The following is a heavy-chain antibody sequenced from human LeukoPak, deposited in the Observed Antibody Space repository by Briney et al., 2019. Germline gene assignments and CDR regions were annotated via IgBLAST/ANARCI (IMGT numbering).Heavy chain of an antibody. CDR1: GFIFSICE. J-gene: IGHJ6*03. CDR2: ISSSGSTI. Sequence: GRSLRLSCAASGFIFSICEKNWVRQAPGKGLEWVSYISSSGSTIYYADTVKGRFTISRDNAKNSLYLQMNSLRAEDTAVYYCARVRASTNYYYYYMDVWGKGTTVTIS. CDR3: ARVRASTNYYYYYMDV. V-gene: IGHV3-48*03.